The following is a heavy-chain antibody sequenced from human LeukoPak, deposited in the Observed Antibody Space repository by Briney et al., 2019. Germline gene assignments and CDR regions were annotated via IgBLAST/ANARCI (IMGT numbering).Heavy chain of an antibody. Sequence: GGSLRLSCAASGFTFSSYAMHWVRQAPGKGLEYVSAISSNGGSTYYANSVKGRFTISRDNSKNTLYLQVGSLRAEDMAVYYCARDPYDSSGYPHFTYYYYYMDVWGKGTTVTVSS. CDR1: GFTFSSYA. CDR2: ISSNGGST. CDR3: ARDPYDSSGYPHFTYYYYYMDV. D-gene: IGHD3-22*01. J-gene: IGHJ6*03. V-gene: IGHV3-64*01.